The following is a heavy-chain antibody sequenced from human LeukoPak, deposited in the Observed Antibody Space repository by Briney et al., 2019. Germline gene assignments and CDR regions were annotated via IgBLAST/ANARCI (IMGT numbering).Heavy chain of an antibody. Sequence: GASVKVSGKASGHTFTGYYMHWVRQAPGQGLEWMGWINPNSGGTNYAQKFQGRVTMTRDTSISTAYMELSRLRSDDTAVYYCARDHITMIVVVGFDPWGQGTLVTVSS. D-gene: IGHD3-22*01. J-gene: IGHJ5*02. CDR3: ARDHITMIVVVGFDP. CDR2: INPNSGGT. CDR1: GHTFTGYY. V-gene: IGHV1-2*02.